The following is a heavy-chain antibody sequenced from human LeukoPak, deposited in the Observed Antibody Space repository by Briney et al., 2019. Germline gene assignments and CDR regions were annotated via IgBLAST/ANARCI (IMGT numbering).Heavy chain of an antibody. Sequence: GGSLRLSCAASGFTLSSYAMSWVRQAPGKGLEWVSGISGSGDNTYYADSVKGRFTISRDNSKNTLYVQVNSLGTEDTAAYYCAKDPQPSCGGDCYFDYWGQGTLVTVSS. V-gene: IGHV3-23*01. D-gene: IGHD2-21*02. J-gene: IGHJ4*02. CDR1: GFTLSSYA. CDR2: ISGSGDNT. CDR3: AKDPQPSCGGDCYFDY.